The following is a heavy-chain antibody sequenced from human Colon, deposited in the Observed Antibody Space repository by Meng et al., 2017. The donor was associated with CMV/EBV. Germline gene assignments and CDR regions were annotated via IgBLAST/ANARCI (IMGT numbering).Heavy chain of an antibody. J-gene: IGHJ4*02. D-gene: IGHD3-16*01. Sequence: SWAASKCTLSNDDRHGVRQGPGKGLVWGSRVNPDGSNTNYADSVKGRVTISRDNAKNTVYLQMNSLRAEDTAVYYCTCFTGGMGSPQWGQGTLVTVSS. V-gene: IGHV3-74*01. CDR1: KCTLSNDD. CDR2: VNPDGSNT. CDR3: TCFTGGMGSPQ.